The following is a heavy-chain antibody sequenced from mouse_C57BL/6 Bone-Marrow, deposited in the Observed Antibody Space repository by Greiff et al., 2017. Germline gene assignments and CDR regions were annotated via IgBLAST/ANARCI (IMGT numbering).Heavy chain of an antibody. CDR2: IYPRSGNT. CDR3: ARSSYYGSSRYYAMDY. D-gene: IGHD1-1*01. CDR1: GYTFTSYG. V-gene: IGHV1-81*01. Sequence: QVQLQQSGAELARPGASVKLSCKASGYTFTSYGISWVKQRTGQGLEWIGEIYPRSGNTYYNEKFKGKATLTAAKSSRTAYMELRSLTSEDSAVYFCARSSYYGSSRYYAMDYWGQGTSVTVSS. J-gene: IGHJ4*01.